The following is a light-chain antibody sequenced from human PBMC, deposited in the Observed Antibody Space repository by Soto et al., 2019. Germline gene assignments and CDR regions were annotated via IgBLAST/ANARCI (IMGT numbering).Light chain of an antibody. CDR2: AAS. J-gene: IGKJ1*01. V-gene: IGKV1-39*01. CDR1: QSIRNF. CDR3: QQYNSYST. Sequence: DIQMTQSPSSLSASVGYRVTITCRASQSIRNFLNWYQQKPGKAPKVLIYAASSLQSGVPSRFSGSGSGTDFTLTISSLQPDDFATYYCQQYNSYSTFGQGTKVDIK.